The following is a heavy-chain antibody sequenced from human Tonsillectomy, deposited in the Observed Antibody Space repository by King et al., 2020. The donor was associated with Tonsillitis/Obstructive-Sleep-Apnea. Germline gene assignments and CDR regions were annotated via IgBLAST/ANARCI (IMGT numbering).Heavy chain of an antibody. J-gene: IGHJ3*02. V-gene: IGHV1-46*01. CDR3: AGGDIPNAFDI. CDR1: GYTFTSYF. CDR2: INPSGGST. Sequence: VQLVESGAEVKKPGASVKVSCKASGYTFTSYFMHWVRQAPGQGLEWMGIINPSGGSTSYAQKFQGRVTMTRDTSTSTVYMELSSLRSEDTAVYYCAGGDIPNAFDIWGQGTMVTVSS. D-gene: IGHD2-15*01.